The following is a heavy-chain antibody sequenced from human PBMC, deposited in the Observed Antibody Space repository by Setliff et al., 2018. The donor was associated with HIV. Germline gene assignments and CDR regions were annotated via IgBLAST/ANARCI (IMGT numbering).Heavy chain of an antibody. CDR1: GFTFNSYV. CDR3: APVRDGYNYFFDY. J-gene: IGHJ4*02. Sequence: GGSLRLSCAASGFTFNSYVMSWVRRTPGKGLEWVSAISGRGDITYYADSMKGRFTISRDNSKNTLYLQRNSLRAEDTAVYYCAPVRDGYNYFFDYWGQGTLVTVSS. D-gene: IGHD5-12*01. V-gene: IGHV3-23*01. CDR2: ISGRGDIT.